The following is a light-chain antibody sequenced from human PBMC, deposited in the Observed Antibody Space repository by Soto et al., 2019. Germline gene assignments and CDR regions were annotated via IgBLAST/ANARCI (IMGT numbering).Light chain of an antibody. J-gene: IGKJ5*01. CDR1: QSIGFS. Sequence: EIVLIQSPASLSSYPGERATLSCRASQSIGFSLSCYQQRPGQAPRLLIRDVSSRASGIPARFSGTGSETDFTLTISGLQSENSAVYFCQQYNNLPFSFGQGTRLDI. CDR2: DVS. V-gene: IGKV3-11*01. CDR3: QQYNNLPFS.